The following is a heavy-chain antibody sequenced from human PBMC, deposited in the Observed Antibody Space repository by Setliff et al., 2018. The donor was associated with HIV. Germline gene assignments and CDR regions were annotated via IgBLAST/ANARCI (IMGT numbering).Heavy chain of an antibody. CDR1: GGSVSNYY. V-gene: IGHV4-4*07. J-gene: IGHJ4*02. Sequence: SETLSLTCTVSGGSVSNYYWTWIRQSAGKGLEWIGHINTSGSTKYNPSLKSRLTMSVDSSGNQFSLTLTSVTAEDAAVYYCAREVWSEDDNWGQGTLVTVSS. CDR2: INTSGST. CDR3: AREVWSEDDN. D-gene: IGHD3-10*01.